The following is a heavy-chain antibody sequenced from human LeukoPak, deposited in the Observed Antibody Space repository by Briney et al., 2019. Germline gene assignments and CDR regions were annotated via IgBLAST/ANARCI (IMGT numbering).Heavy chain of an antibody. CDR2: IKTKPDGGPT. Sequence: GGSLRLSCAASGFTFSSYSMNWVRQAPGKGLEWVGRIKTKPDGGPTVYAVPVRGRFTISRDDSKKTLFLQIDSLKTEDTAVYYCTTRVVTTNDFWGQGTLVTVSS. CDR3: TTRVVTTNDF. CDR1: GFTFSSYS. D-gene: IGHD2-21*02. J-gene: IGHJ4*02. V-gene: IGHV3-15*07.